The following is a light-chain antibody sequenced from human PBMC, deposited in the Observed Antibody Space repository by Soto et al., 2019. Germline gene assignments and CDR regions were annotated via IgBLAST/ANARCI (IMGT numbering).Light chain of an antibody. CDR3: CSYAGSSTPVV. Sequence: QSALTQPASVSVSPGQSITISCTGTSSDVVSYNLVSWYQQHPGKAPKLMIYEVSKRPSGVSNRLSGSKSGNTASLTISGLQAEDEADYYCCSYAGSSTPVVFGGGTKLPVL. V-gene: IGLV2-23*02. CDR2: EVS. J-gene: IGLJ2*01. CDR1: SSDVVSYNL.